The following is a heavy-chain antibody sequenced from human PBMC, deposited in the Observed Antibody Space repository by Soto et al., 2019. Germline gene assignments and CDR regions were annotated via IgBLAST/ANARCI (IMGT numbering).Heavy chain of an antibody. J-gene: IGHJ5*02. CDR1: GYTFTSYY. V-gene: IGHV1-46*01. D-gene: IGHD3-16*02. CDR2: INPSGGST. Sequence: ASVKVSCKASGYTFTSYYMHWVRQAPGQGLEWMGIINPSGGSTSYAQKFQGRVTMTRDTSTSTVYMELSSLRSEDTAVYYCAREGPSLHYVWGSYRPNWFDPRGQGTLVTVSS. CDR3: AREGPSLHYVWGSYRPNWFDP.